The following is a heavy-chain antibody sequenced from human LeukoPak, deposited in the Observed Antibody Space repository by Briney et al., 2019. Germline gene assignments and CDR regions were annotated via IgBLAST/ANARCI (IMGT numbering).Heavy chain of an antibody. Sequence: GESLRISCKGSGYSFTSYWIGWVRQMPGKGLEWMGIIYPGDSDTRYSPSFQGQVTISADKSISTAYLQWSSLKASDTAMYYCARSPSLRYFDCLLAYYFDYWGQGTLVTVSS. CDR3: ARSPSLRYFDCLLAYYFDY. CDR2: IYPGDSDT. J-gene: IGHJ4*02. CDR1: GYSFTSYW. D-gene: IGHD3-9*01. V-gene: IGHV5-51*01.